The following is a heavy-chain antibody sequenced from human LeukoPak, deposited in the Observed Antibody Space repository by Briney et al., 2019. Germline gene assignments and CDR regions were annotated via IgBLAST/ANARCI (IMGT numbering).Heavy chain of an antibody. CDR1: GGSISSYY. J-gene: IGHJ4*02. CDR2: IYTSGST. V-gene: IGHV4-4*07. D-gene: IGHD3-3*01. Sequence: SETLSLTCTVSGGSISSYYWSWIRQPAGKGLEWIGRIYTSGSTNYNPSLKSRVTISVDTSRNQFSLKLSSVTAADTAVYYCARHGPYYDFWSGNPSRGYFDYWGQGTLVTVSS. CDR3: ARHGPYYDFWSGNPSRGYFDY.